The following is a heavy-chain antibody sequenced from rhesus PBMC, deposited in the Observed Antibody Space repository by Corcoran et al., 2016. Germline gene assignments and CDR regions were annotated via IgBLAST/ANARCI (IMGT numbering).Heavy chain of an antibody. CDR3: ARFSGYYPDFDY. CDR1: VVSIIGFY. Sequence: QVQLQESGPGLVKPSETLSITSAVSVVSIIGFYWLWIRPPPVKGLAWIGYIGGSSGNTYYNASLNRRVTISTDTSKNQFALKLTSVTAADTAVYYCARFSGYYPDFDYWGQGVLVTVSS. D-gene: IGHD3-28*01. J-gene: IGHJ4*01. V-gene: IGHV4-165*02. CDR2: IGGSSGNT.